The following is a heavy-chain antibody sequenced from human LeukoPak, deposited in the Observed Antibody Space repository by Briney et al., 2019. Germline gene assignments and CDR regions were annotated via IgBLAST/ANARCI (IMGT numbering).Heavy chain of an antibody. CDR2: INPNSGGT. J-gene: IGHJ4*02. D-gene: IGHD3-22*01. CDR1: GYTFTGYY. CDR3: ARVVNYYDSSGYPDY. V-gene: IGHV1-2*06. Sequence: GASVKVSCXASGYTFTGYYMHWVRQAPGQGLEWMVRINPNSGGTNYAQKFQGRVTMTRDTSISTAYMELSRLRSDDTAVYYCARVVNYYDSSGYPDYWGQGTLVTVSS.